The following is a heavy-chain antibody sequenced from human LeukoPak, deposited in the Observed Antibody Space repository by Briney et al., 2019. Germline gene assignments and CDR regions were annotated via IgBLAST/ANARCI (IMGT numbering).Heavy chain of an antibody. Sequence: GGSLRLSCAASGFTFSSYGMHWVRQAPGKGLEWVAVIWYDGSNKYYADSVKGRFTISRDNSKNTIYLQMNSLRAEDTALYYCAKAAAAPGFDFWGQGTLVTVSS. D-gene: IGHD6-13*01. CDR3: AKAAAAPGFDF. J-gene: IGHJ4*02. CDR1: GFTFSSYG. CDR2: IWYDGSNK. V-gene: IGHV3-33*06.